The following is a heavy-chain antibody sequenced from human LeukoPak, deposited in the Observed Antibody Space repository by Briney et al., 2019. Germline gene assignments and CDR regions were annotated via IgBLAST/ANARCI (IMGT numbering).Heavy chain of an antibody. D-gene: IGHD6-13*01. J-gene: IGHJ5*02. CDR2: ISSSGSSI. CDR3: ARGYSSSRGGNWFDP. CDR1: GFTVSSHY. Sequence: PGGSLRLSCAVSGFTVSSHYMSWIRQAPGKGLEWVSYISSSGSSIYYADSVKGRFTISRDNAQNSLFLQMNSLTAEDTAVYYCARGYSSSRGGNWFDPWGQGTLVTVSS. V-gene: IGHV3-11*04.